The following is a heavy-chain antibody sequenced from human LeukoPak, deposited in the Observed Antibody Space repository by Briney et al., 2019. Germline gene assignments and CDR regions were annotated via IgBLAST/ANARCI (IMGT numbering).Heavy chain of an antibody. J-gene: IGHJ5*02. CDR1: GYTFTSYG. Sequence: ASVKVSCKASGYTFTSYGISWVRQAPGQGLEWLGWISAYNANTNYAQKFQGRLTMTTDTSTSTAYMELMSLSSDDTAVYYCARLRVTANWFDPWGQGTLVTVSA. V-gene: IGHV1-18*01. CDR2: ISAYNANT. D-gene: IGHD2-21*02. CDR3: ARLRVTANWFDP.